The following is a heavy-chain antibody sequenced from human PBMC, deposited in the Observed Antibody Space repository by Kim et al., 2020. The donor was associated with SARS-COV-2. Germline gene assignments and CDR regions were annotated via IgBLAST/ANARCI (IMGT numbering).Heavy chain of an antibody. Sequence: GGSLRLSCAASGFTFSSYGMHWVRQAPGKGLEWVAVIWYDGSNKYYADSVKGRFTISRDNSKNTLYLQMNSLRAEDTAVYYCARGEWEPYYYYYGMDVWGQGTTVTVSS. CDR3: ARGEWEPYYYYYGMDV. D-gene: IGHD1-26*01. CDR1: GFTFSSYG. V-gene: IGHV3-33*01. J-gene: IGHJ6*02. CDR2: IWYDGSNK.